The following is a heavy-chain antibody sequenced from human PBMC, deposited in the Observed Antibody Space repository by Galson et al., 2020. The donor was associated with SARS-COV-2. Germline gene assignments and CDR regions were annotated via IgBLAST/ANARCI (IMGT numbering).Heavy chain of an antibody. CDR2: IWYDGSNK. CDR3: ARDLVVVYATYGIDV. J-gene: IGHJ6*02. D-gene: IGHD2-8*02. CDR1: GFTFSSYG. Sequence: GGSLRLSCAASGFTFSSYGMHWVRQAPGKGLEWVAVIWYDGSNKYYADSVKGRFTISRDNSKNTLYLQMNSLRAEDTAVYYCARDLVVVYATYGIDVWGQGTTVTVSS. V-gene: IGHV3-33*01.